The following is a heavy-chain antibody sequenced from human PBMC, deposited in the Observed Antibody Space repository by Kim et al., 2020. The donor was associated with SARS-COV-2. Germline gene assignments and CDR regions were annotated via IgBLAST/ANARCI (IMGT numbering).Heavy chain of an antibody. V-gene: IGHV5-51*01. J-gene: IGHJ6*02. Sequence: GESLKISCKASGYSFTTNWIGWVRQMPGKGLEWMGIIYPGDSHTLYSTSFRGQVTISADKSINTAYLQWSSLKASDTAMYYCAKSGGDYKFSYYYAMEAWGQGTSVTVSS. CDR1: GYSFTTNW. D-gene: IGHD4-17*01. CDR2: IYPGDSHT. CDR3: AKSGGDYKFSYYYAMEA.